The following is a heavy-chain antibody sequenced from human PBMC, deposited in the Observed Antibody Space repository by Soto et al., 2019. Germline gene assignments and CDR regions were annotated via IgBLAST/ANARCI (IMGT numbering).Heavy chain of an antibody. CDR3: ASSRTLQLGGAFDI. D-gene: IGHD7-27*01. V-gene: IGHV1-8*01. CDR2: MNPNSGNT. J-gene: IGHJ3*02. Sequence: ASVKVSCKASGYTFTSYDINWVRQATGQGLEWMGWMNPNSGNTGYAQKFQGRVTMTRNTSISTAYMELSSLRSEDTAVYYCASSRTLQLGGAFDIWGQGTMVTVSS. CDR1: GYTFTSYD.